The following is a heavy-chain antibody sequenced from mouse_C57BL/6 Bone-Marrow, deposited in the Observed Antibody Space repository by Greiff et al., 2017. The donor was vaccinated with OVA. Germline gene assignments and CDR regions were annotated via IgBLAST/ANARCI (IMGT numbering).Heavy chain of an antibody. CDR1: GYTFTDSY. Sequence: VQLQQSGAELVKPGASVKISCKASGYTFTDSYINWVKQRPGQGLEWLGKIGPGSGSTYYNEKFKGKATLTADKSSSTAYMQLSSLTSEDSAVYFCARKEDGSQGYWYFDVWGTGTTVTVSS. J-gene: IGHJ1*03. D-gene: IGHD2-3*01. CDR3: ARKEDGSQGYWYFDV. V-gene: IGHV1-77*01. CDR2: IGPGSGST.